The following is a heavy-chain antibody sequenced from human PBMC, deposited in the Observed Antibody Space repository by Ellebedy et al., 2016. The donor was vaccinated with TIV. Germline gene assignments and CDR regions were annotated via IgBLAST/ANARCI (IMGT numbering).Heavy chain of an antibody. V-gene: IGHV1-2*02. Sequence: ASVKVSCKASGYTFTGYYMHWVRQAPGQGLEWMGWINPNSGGTNYAQKLQGRVTMTRDTSTSTVYMELSSLRSEDTAVYYCARGRESGSYPTFPFDYWGQGTLVTVSS. CDR2: INPNSGGT. J-gene: IGHJ4*02. CDR3: ARGRESGSYPTFPFDY. CDR1: GYTFTGYY. D-gene: IGHD1-26*01.